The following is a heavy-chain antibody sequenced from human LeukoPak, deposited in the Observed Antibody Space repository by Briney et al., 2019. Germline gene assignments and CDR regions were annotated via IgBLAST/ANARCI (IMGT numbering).Heavy chain of an antibody. D-gene: IGHD4-17*01. J-gene: IGHJ4*02. Sequence: ASVKVSCKASGYTFTSYYMHWVRQAPGQGLEWMGIINPSGGSTSYAQKFQGRVTMTRDTSTSTVYMELSSLRSEDTAVYYCATGVSSQPTVTTHLGYWGQGTLVTVSS. CDR3: ATGVSSQPTVTTHLGY. CDR1: GYTFTSYY. V-gene: IGHV1-46*01. CDR2: INPSGGST.